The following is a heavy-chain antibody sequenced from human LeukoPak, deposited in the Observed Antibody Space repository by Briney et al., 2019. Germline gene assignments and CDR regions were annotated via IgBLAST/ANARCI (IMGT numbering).Heavy chain of an antibody. V-gene: IGHV3-74*01. Sequence: PGGSLRLSCKASGFIFSLYWMHWVRQVPGKGLVWVSRIEGGAIDTDYADFVKGRFTISRDNAKNTVYLQMTSLRVEDTAVYHCATEGQRVHPYYDFWNGFFYWGQGALVTVSP. CDR2: IEGGAIDT. D-gene: IGHD3/OR15-3a*01. CDR1: GFIFSLYW. J-gene: IGHJ4*02. CDR3: ATEGQRVHPYYDFWNGFFY.